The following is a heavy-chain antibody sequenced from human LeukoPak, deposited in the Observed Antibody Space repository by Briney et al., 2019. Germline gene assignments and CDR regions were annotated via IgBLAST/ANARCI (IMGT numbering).Heavy chain of an antibody. CDR3: ARDELAYYDSSGYWDS. Sequence: GESLKISCKASGYTFTSYGISWVRQAPGQGLEWMGWISAYNGNTNYAQKLQGRVTMTTDTSTSTAYMELRSLRSDDTAVYYCARDELAYYDSSGYWDSWGQGTLVTVSS. CDR1: GYTFTSYG. J-gene: IGHJ4*02. CDR2: ISAYNGNT. V-gene: IGHV1-18*01. D-gene: IGHD3-22*01.